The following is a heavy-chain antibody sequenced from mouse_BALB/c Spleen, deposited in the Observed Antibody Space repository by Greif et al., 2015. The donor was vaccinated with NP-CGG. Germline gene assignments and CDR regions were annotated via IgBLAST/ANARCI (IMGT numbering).Heavy chain of an antibody. J-gene: IGHJ2*01. CDR2: IWAGGST. Sequence: QVQLKQSGPGLVAPSQSLPITCTVSGFSLTSYGVHWVRQPPGKGLEWLGVIWAGGSTNYNSTLMSRLSISKDNSKSQVFLKMNSLQTDDTAMYYCARTMVTTTGYFDYWGQGTTLTVSS. D-gene: IGHD2-2*01. V-gene: IGHV2-9*02. CDR3: ARTMVTTTGYFDY. CDR1: GFSLTSYG.